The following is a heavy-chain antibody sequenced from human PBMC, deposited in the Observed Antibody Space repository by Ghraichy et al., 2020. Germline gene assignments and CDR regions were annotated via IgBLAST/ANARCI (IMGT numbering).Heavy chain of an antibody. V-gene: IGHV1-69*04. D-gene: IGHD6-6*01. J-gene: IGHJ5*02. CDR3: ASDEQLAEYNWFDP. CDR2: IIPILGIA. CDR1: GGTFSSYA. Sequence: SVKVSCKASGGTFSSYAISWVRQAPGQGLEWMGRIIPILGIANYAQKFQGRVTITADKSTSTAYMELSSLRSEDTAVYYCASDEQLAEYNWFDPWGQGTLVTVSS.